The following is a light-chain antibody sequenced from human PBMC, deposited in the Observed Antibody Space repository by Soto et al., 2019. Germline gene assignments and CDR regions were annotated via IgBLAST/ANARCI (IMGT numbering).Light chain of an antibody. CDR2: LGS. J-gene: IGKJ2*01. CDR3: MQALQTPYT. CDR1: KSLLLGDGYNY. V-gene: IGKV2-28*01. Sequence: DIVMTQSPLSLPVTPGEPASISSSLSKSLLLGDGYNYLDWYLQKPGQSPQLLIYLGSNRASGVPDRFSGSGSGTDFTLKISRVEAEDVGVYYCMQALQTPYTFGQGTKLEIK.